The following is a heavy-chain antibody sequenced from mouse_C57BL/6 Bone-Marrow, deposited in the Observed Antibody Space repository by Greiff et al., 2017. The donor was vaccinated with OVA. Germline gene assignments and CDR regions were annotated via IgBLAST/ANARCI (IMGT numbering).Heavy chain of an antibody. J-gene: IGHJ3*01. D-gene: IGHD1-1*01. V-gene: IGHV1-77*01. CDR3: ARGAPYYYGSSLAWFAY. CDR1: GYTFTDYY. Sequence: QVQLQQSGAELVKPGASVKISCKASGYTFTDYYINWVKLRPGQGLEWIGKIGPGSGSTYYNEKFKGKATLTADKSSSTAYMQLSSLTSEDSAVYFCARGAPYYYGSSLAWFAYWGQGTLVTVSA. CDR2: IGPGSGST.